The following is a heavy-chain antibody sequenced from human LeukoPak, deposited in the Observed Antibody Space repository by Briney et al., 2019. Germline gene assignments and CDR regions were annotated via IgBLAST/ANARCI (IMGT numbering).Heavy chain of an antibody. Sequence: GGSLRLSCAASGFTFSSYAMSWVRQAPGKGLEWVSAVSGSGGSTYYADSVKGRFTISRDNSKNTLYLQMNSLRAEDTAVYYCAKDIVVVPAATFDYWGQGTLVTVSS. D-gene: IGHD2-2*01. CDR1: GFTFSSYA. J-gene: IGHJ4*02. V-gene: IGHV3-23*01. CDR3: AKDIVVVPAATFDY. CDR2: VSGSGGST.